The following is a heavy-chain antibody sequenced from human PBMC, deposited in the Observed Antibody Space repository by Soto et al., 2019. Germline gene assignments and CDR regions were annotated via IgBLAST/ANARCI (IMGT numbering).Heavy chain of an antibody. V-gene: IGHV4-4*02. CDR3: ARVYSGSYSDS. CDR2: IFHSGST. CDR1: GGSMRSNNR. D-gene: IGHD1-26*01. Sequence: PSETLSLTFAVSGGSMRSNNRWSWVRQPPGKGLEWIGEIFHSGSTNYNPSLKTRVTISVDKSKNQFSLKLSSVTAADTAVYYCARVYSGSYSDSWGQGTLVTVSS. J-gene: IGHJ4*02.